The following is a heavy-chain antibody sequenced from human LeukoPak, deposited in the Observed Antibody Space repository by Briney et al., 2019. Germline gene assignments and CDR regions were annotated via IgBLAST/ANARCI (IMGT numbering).Heavy chain of an antibody. D-gene: IGHD3-3*01. CDR2: IYYSGST. CDR3: ARRGNDFWSGYYQVPYYFDY. CDR1: GGSISSGDYY. V-gene: IGHV4-30-4*01. J-gene: IGHJ4*02. Sequence: SETLSLTWTVSGGSISSGDYYWSWIRQPPGKGLEWIGYIYYSGSTYYNPSLKSRVTISVDTSKNQFSLKLSSVTAADTAVYYCARRGNDFWSGYYQVPYYFDYWGQGTLVTVSS.